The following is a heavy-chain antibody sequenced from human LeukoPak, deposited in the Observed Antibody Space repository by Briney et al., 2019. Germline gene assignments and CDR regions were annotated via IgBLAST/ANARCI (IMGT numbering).Heavy chain of an antibody. V-gene: IGHV1-24*01. CDR3: AKGRDGGYGFSIFDY. J-gene: IGHJ4*02. D-gene: IGHD5-12*01. CDR1: GYTLTELS. CDR2: FDPEDGET. Sequence: ASVKVSCKVSGYTLTELSMHWVRQAPGKGLGWMGGFDPEDGETIYAQKFQGRVTMTEDTSTDTAYMELNSLRAEDTAVYYCAKGRDGGYGFSIFDYWGQGTLVTVSS.